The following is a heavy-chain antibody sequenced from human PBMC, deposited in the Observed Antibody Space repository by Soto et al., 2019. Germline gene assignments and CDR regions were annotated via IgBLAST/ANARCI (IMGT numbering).Heavy chain of an antibody. V-gene: IGHV1-18*04. Sequence: QVQLVQSGAEVKKPGASVKVSCKASGYTFTSYGISWVRQAPGQGLEWMGWISAYNGNTNYAQKLQGRVTMTTDTSTSTASMELRSLRSDDTAVYYCARDLLVVVPAAISDAFDIWGQGTMVTVSS. CDR2: ISAYNGNT. J-gene: IGHJ3*02. D-gene: IGHD2-2*01. CDR1: GYTFTSYG. CDR3: ARDLLVVVPAAISDAFDI.